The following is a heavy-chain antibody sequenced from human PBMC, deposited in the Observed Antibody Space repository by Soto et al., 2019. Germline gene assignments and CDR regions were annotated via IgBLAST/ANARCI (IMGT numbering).Heavy chain of an antibody. Sequence: EVQLLESGGGLVQPGGSLRISCIGSGFTFSSNAMSWVRQAPGKGLEWVSAISGSGGTTYYADSVKGRFAVSRDNSNNTLYLQMNSLRAEDTAVYYCAKPRAGVGSGSDTYYFDYWGQGTLVTVSS. V-gene: IGHV3-23*01. CDR2: ISGSGGTT. D-gene: IGHD3-10*01. J-gene: IGHJ4*02. CDR1: GFTFSSNA. CDR3: AKPRAGVGSGSDTYYFDY.